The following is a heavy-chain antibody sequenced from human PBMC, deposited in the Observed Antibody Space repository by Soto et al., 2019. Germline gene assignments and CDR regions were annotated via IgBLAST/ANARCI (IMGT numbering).Heavy chain of an antibody. CDR2: INPSGGST. V-gene: IGHV1-46*01. D-gene: IGHD5-18*01. CDR3: ARDPGYSYGYN. CDR1: GGTFSSYA. J-gene: IGHJ4*02. Sequence: ASVKVSCKASGGTFSSYAISWVRQAPGQGLECMGIINPSGGSTGYVKKFQGRVTMTRDTSASTAYMELSSLRSEDAAVYYCARDPGYSYGYNWGQGTLVTVSS.